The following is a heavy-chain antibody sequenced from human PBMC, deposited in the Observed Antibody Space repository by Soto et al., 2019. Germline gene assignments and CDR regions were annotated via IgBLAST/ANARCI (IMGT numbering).Heavy chain of an antibody. Sequence: ESLKISDKGSGCKFTNYWIGWVRQMPGKDFEWIGIIYPEDSETRYSPSFQGLVTISVDKSISTAYLQWNSLQASDTATSYCTKGAERTVQRLLDWVCGHWGQGTPVTVSS. D-gene: IGHD3-9*01. J-gene: IGHJ4*02. V-gene: IGHV5-51*01. CDR3: TKGAERTVQRLLDWVCGH. CDR1: GCKFTNYW. CDR2: IYPEDSET.